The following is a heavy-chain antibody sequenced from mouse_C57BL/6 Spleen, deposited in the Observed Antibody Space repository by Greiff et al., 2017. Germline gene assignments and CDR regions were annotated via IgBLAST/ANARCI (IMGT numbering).Heavy chain of an antibody. CDR1: GYTFTSYG. V-gene: IGHV1-81*01. J-gene: IGHJ1*03. Sequence: VQLQQSGAELARPGASVKLSCMASGYTFTSYGISWVKQRTGQGLEWIGEIYPRSGNSYYNEKFNGKATLTADKSSSTTYMELRSLTSEDSSVYFCARDDGYQDWYFDVWGTGTTVTVSS. CDR2: IYPRSGNS. D-gene: IGHD2-3*01. CDR3: ARDDGYQDWYFDV.